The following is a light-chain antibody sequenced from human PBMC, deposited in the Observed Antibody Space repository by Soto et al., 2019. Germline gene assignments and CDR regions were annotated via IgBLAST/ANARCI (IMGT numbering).Light chain of an antibody. CDR1: QSVRDSY. J-gene: IGKJ3*01. CDR2: GAS. V-gene: IGKV3-20*01. CDR3: QLYGGSPLFT. Sequence: DIVLMQSPGTLSMSPGERATLSCRTSQSVRDSYVAWYQQRPGQATRLLIYGASNRADGVPDRFSGGGSGTDFTLTISRLEPEDFAVYYCQLYGGSPLFTFGPGTKVDIK.